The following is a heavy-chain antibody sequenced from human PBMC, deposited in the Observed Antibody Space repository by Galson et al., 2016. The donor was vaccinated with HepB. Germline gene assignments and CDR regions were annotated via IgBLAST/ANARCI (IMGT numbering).Heavy chain of an antibody. CDR1: GFTVSSNY. D-gene: IGHD3-3*01. CDR3: TRDRGFWSGYSGASYRYGMDV. V-gene: IGHV3-53*01. CDR2: MYSGGSP. J-gene: IGHJ6*02. Sequence: SLRLSCAASGFTVSSNYMSWVRQAPGKGLEWVSIMYSGGSPFYTDSVKCRLTISRDTSRNTLYPQMNSLRAEDTAVYYCTRDRGFWSGYSGASYRYGMDVWGQGTTVTVSS.